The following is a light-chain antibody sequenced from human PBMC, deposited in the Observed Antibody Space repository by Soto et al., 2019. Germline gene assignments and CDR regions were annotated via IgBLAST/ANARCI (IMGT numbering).Light chain of an antibody. J-gene: IGLJ2*01. CDR3: GTWDNSLNSVV. V-gene: IGLV1-51*01. CDR2: DDN. CDR1: TSNIGNNY. Sequence: QSVLTQPPSVSAAPGQRVTISCSGSTSNIGNNYVSWYQQLPGTAPKLLIYDDNKRPSGIPDRFSASKSGTSATLDIVGLQTGDEADYCCGTWDNSLNSVVFGGGTKVTVL.